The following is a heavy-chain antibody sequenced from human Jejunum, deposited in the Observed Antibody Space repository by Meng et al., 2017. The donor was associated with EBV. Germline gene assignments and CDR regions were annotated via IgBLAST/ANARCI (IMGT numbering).Heavy chain of an antibody. J-gene: IGHJ4*02. CDR2: SNTKTGNP. Sequence: QGQLLRSGSKLKNPGSSWKVSCNASGYTFSSYAMNWVRRAPGQGLKWMGWSNTKTGNPTYAQGFTGRFVFSLDTSVGTAYLQISSLKAEDTAVYYCARDWGGDYLDYWGQGTLVTVSS. CDR3: ARDWGGDYLDY. D-gene: IGHD3-10*01. CDR1: GYTFSSYA. V-gene: IGHV7-4-1*02.